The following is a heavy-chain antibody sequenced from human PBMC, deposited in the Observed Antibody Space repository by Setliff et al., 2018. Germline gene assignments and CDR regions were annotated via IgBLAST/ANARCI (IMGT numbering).Heavy chain of an antibody. J-gene: IGHJ4*02. CDR3: AHSTTFDLHHDY. D-gene: IGHD3-9*01. Sequence: KTSETLSLTCRVSGGSVSTFYWTWIRQPPGKGLEWTGYIFTSGSTQYNPSLKSRATISRDTSSNQFSLKLFSVTAADTAVYYCAHSTTFDLHHDYWGQGALVTVSS. CDR1: GGSVSTFY. V-gene: IGHV4-4*09. CDR2: IFTSGST.